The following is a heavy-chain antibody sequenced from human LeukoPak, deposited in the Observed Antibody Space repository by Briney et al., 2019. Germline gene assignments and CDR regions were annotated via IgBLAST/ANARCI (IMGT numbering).Heavy chain of an antibody. J-gene: IGHJ3*02. Sequence: GGSLRLSCAASGINVSANYMTWIRQAPGKGLEWVSVIYSGGSTYYADSVKGRFTISRDNSKNTLYLQMNSLRAEDTAVYYCARVIRAFDIWGQGTMVTVSS. CDR2: IYSGGST. V-gene: IGHV3-66*02. CDR3: ARVIRAFDI. CDR1: GINVSANY.